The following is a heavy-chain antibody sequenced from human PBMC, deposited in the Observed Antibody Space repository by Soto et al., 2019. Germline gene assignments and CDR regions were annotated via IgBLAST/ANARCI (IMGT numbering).Heavy chain of an antibody. CDR1: GFTFSSYA. D-gene: IGHD1-26*01. Sequence: QVQLVESGGGVVQPGRSLRLSCAASGFTFSSYAMHWVRQAPGTGLEWVAVISYDGSNKYYADSVKGRFTISRENSTNALDRQMNGLRAADTAVYYCARVQGELGMGGAFDIWGQGTMVTVSS. CDR2: ISYDGSNK. CDR3: ARVQGELGMGGAFDI. J-gene: IGHJ3*02. V-gene: IGHV3-30-3*01.